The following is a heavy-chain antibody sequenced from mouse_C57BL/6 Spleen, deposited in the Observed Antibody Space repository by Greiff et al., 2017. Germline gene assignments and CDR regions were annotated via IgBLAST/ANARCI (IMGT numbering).Heavy chain of an antibody. D-gene: IGHD2-10*02. CDR3: ASPYGNYVFAY. CDR1: GYTFTDYN. CDR2: INPNNGGT. J-gene: IGHJ3*01. V-gene: IGHV1-22*01. Sequence: EVKLVESGPELVKPGASVKMSCKASGYTFTDYNMHWVKQSHGKSLEWIGYINPNNGGTSYNQKFKGKDTLTVNKSSSTAYMELRSLTSEDSAVYYCASPYGNYVFAYWGQGTLVTVSA.